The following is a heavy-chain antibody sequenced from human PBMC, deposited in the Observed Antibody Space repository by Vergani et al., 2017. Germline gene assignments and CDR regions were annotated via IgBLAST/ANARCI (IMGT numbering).Heavy chain of an antibody. CDR3: ARVPGAYGDYAPPLDY. Sequence: QVQLVQSGAEVKKPGASVKVSCKASGYTFTSYGISWVRQAPGQGLEWMGWIIAYNGKTHYAQQLQGRVTMTTDTSTSTAYMELRSLRSADTAVYYCARVPGAYGDYAPPLDYWGQGTLVTVSS. D-gene: IGHD4-17*01. CDR2: IIAYNGKT. CDR1: GYTFTSYG. V-gene: IGHV1-18*01. J-gene: IGHJ4*02.